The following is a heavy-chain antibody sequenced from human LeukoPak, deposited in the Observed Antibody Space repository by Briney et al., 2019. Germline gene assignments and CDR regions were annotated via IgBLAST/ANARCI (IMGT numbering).Heavy chain of an antibody. CDR3: ARDPYYGDYVV. CDR2: ISSSGSTI. J-gene: IGHJ4*02. D-gene: IGHD4-17*01. Sequence: GGSLRLSCAASGFTFSSYEMNWVRQAPGKGLEWVSYISSSGSTIYYADSVKGRFTISRGNAKNSLYLQMNSLRAEDTAVYYCARDPYYGDYVVWGQGTLVTVSS. V-gene: IGHV3-48*03. CDR1: GFTFSSYE.